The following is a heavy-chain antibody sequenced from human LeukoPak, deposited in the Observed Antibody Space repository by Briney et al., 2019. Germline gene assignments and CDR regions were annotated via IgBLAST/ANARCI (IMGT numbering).Heavy chain of an antibody. D-gene: IGHD3-10*01. CDR1: GGSISSYY. Sequence: SETLSLTCTVSGGSISSYYWSWIRQPAGKGLEWIGRIYNSGSTTYNPSLKSRVTMSVDTSKNQFSLKLSSVTAADTAVYYCARDLIVPVGLTGSGSYSTDYWGQGTLVTVSS. V-gene: IGHV4-4*07. CDR2: IYNSGST. CDR3: ARDLIVPVGLTGSGSYSTDY. J-gene: IGHJ4*02.